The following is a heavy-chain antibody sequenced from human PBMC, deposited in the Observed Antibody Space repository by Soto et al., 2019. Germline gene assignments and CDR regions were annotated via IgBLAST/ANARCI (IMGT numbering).Heavy chain of an antibody. CDR3: AKTGYSSSSLFDY. CDR1: GGTFSSYA. Sequence: GPSVKVSCKASGGTFSSYAISWVRQAPGQGLEWMGGIIPIFGTANYAQKFQGRVTITADESTSTAYMELSSLRSEDTAVYYCAKTGYSSSSLFDYWGQGTLVTVSS. D-gene: IGHD6-6*01. V-gene: IGHV1-69*13. J-gene: IGHJ4*02. CDR2: IIPIFGTA.